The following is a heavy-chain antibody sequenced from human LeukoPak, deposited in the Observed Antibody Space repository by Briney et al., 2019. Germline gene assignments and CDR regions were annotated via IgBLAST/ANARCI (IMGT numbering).Heavy chain of an antibody. CDR3: ARDPSGYFNY. J-gene: IGHJ4*02. Sequence: PSETLSLTCTVSGGSVSSGSYYWSWIRQPPGKGLEWIGYIYYSGSTNYNPSLKSRVTISVDTSKNQFSLRLSSMTAADTAVYYCARDPSGYFNYWGQGTLATVSS. CDR2: IYYSGST. D-gene: IGHD3-22*01. CDR1: GGSVSSGSYY. V-gene: IGHV4-61*01.